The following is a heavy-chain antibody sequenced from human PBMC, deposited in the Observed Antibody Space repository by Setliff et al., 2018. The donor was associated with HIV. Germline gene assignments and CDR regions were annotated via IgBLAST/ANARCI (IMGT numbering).Heavy chain of an antibody. CDR2: IYNSGNT. D-gene: IGHD5-18*01. V-gene: IGHV4-59*08. CDR1: GDSISNHY. Sequence: PSETLSLTCNVSGDSISNHYWNWIRQPPGKGLEWIATIYNSGNTVSNPSLKSRVTISVDTSKNQFSLKLSSVTAADTAVYYCARANGGYSYGLRGGMDVWGQGTTVTVSS. J-gene: IGHJ6*02. CDR3: ARANGGYSYGLRGGMDV.